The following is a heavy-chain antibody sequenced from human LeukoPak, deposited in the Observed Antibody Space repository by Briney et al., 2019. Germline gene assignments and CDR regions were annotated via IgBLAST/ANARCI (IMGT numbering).Heavy chain of an antibody. D-gene: IGHD6-6*01. CDR1: GFTFDDYG. CDR3: ARDMRSQAAPFYYYYGMDV. V-gene: IGHV3-20*01. CDR2: INWNGGST. J-gene: IGHJ6*02. Sequence: PGGSLRLSCAASGFTFDDYGMSWVRQAPGKGLEWVSGINWNGGSTGYADSVKGRFTISRDNAKNSLYLQMNSLRAEDTALYHCARDMRSQAAPFYYYYGMDVWGQGTTVTVSS.